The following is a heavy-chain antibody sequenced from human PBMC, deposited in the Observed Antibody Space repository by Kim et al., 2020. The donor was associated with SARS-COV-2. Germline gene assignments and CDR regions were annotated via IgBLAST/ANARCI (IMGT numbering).Heavy chain of an antibody. D-gene: IGHD3-3*01. V-gene: IGHV4-39*01. Sequence: SETLSLTCTVSGGSISSSSYYWGWIRQPPGKGLEWIGSIYYSGSTYYNPSLKSRVTISVDTSKNQFSLKLSSVTAADTAVYYCARASLVLRFDWSYLGYFGYWGQGTLVTV. CDR2: IYYSGST. J-gene: IGHJ4*02. CDR1: GGSISSSSYY. CDR3: ARASLVLRFDWSYLGYFGY.